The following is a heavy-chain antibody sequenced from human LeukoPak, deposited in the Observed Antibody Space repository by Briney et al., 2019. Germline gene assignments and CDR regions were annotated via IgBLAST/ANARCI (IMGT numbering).Heavy chain of an antibody. CDR3: AREPDRGDYGLDV. D-gene: IGHD4-17*01. CDR1: SGFISDYY. Sequence: SETLSLTCIVSSGFISDYYWSWIRQPPGKGLEWIGYIYNSGSTQYNPSLKGRVSISVDTSKKQFSLRLNSVTAADTAVYYCAREPDRGDYGLDVWGQGTMVTVSS. CDR2: IYNSGST. V-gene: IGHV4-59*01. J-gene: IGHJ3*01.